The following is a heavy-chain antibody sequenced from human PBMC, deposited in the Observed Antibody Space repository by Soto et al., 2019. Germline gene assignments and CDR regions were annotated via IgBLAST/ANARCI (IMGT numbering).Heavy chain of an antibody. Sequence: QVQLQESGPGLVKPSQTLSLTCTVSGGSIGSGSYYWSWIRQHPGKGLEWIGYINYSGSTFYIPSLNSRVPTSIDTSTTHFSLKLSSVTAADTAVYYCARAGYDRDGGGYYYFDYWGQGTLVTVSS. J-gene: IGHJ4*02. V-gene: IGHV4-31*03. CDR1: GGSIGSGSYY. CDR3: ARAGYDRDGGGYYYFDY. D-gene: IGHD3-22*01. CDR2: INYSGST.